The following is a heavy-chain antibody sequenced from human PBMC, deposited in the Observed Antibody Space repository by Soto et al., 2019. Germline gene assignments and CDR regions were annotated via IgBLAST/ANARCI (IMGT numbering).Heavy chain of an antibody. Sequence: QVQLQESGPGLVKPSGTLSLTCSVSSGSISSGIWWNWVRQPPGKGMEWIGEIYHSGDTNYNPSLKIRVTIAVAESKNQFSRKMCSVTGADTAGYFCARGGRRSPFDRWGQGSLVTV. D-gene: IGHD3-16*01. J-gene: IGHJ4*02. V-gene: IGHV4-4*02. CDR1: SGSISSGIW. CDR2: IYHSGDT. CDR3: ARGGRRSPFDR.